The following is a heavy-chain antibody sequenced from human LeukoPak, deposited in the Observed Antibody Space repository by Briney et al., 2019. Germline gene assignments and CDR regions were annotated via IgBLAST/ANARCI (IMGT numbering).Heavy chain of an antibody. CDR3: ARGGNGASWRWEWFDP. J-gene: IGHJ5*02. CDR2: SSAYNLNT. CDR1: GYTFNAYA. Sequence: ASVKVSCKASGYTFNAYAITWGRQAPGREREWMGWSSAYNLNTNYAQNLQGRVTMTVDTSTTTAYMELRSVRFDDTAVYYCARGGNGASWRWEWFDPWGQGTLVAVSS. V-gene: IGHV1-18*01. D-gene: IGHD2-2*01.